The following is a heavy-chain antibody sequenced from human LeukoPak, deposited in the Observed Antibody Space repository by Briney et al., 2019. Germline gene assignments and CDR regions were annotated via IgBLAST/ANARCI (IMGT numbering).Heavy chain of an antibody. J-gene: IGHJ5*02. CDR1: GFTFSTYT. CDR3: ARDRETTVNMYNWFDP. CDR2: ISSDGRDQ. D-gene: IGHD4-17*01. V-gene: IGHV3-30*04. Sequence: PGGSLRLSCTASGFTFSTYTFHWVRQTPGKGLEWVALISSDGRDQYYADSVKGRCTISRDNSKNTVYLQVNSLRIEDTAVYYCARDRETTVNMYNWFDPWGQGILVTVSS.